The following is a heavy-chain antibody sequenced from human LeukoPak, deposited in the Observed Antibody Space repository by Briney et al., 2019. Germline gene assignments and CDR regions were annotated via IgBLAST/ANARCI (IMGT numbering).Heavy chain of an antibody. CDR1: VGSISRGGYS. CDR2: IYSSGTA. V-gene: IGHV4-31*03. Sequence: PSDTRSLTCTVSVGSISRGGYSWSWIRQHPGKGLEWIGYIYSSGTADYNPSLESRVTISVDMSKNQVSLKLPSVTAAATAVYYCARSYDTAGYDAFDTWGQGTMVSVSS. J-gene: IGHJ3*02. CDR3: ARSYDTAGYDAFDT. D-gene: IGHD3-22*01.